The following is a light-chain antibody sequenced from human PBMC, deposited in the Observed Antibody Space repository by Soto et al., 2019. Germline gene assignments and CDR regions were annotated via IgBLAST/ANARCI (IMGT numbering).Light chain of an antibody. CDR2: EVT. V-gene: IGLV2-8*01. CDR3: SSYTATRTYV. CDR1: SNDVGGFNY. J-gene: IGLJ1*01. Sequence: QSALTQPPSASGSPGQSVTISCTGTSNDVGGFNYVSWYQQHPGKAPKLMIYEVTKRPSGVPDRFSGSKSGNTASLTVSGLQAEDEADYYCSSYTATRTYVFGTGTKLTVL.